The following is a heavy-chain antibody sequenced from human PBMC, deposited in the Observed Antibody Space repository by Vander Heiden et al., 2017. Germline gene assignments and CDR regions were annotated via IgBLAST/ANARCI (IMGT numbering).Heavy chain of an antibody. CDR3: VRDFRGYDDGYFDF. CDR1: GFTFGNCG. CDR2: IRSKAYGGTR. J-gene: IGHJ4*02. D-gene: IGHD3-16*01. V-gene: IGHV3-49*05. Sequence: EVQLVESGGGLVNPGRSLTLSCTASGFTFGNCGMSWFRQAPGKGLEWVTFIRSKAYGGTRDYAASVKDRFTISRDDSKGIAYLLMNSLTPDDTAVYYCVRDFRGYDDGYFDFWVQGTLVAVSS.